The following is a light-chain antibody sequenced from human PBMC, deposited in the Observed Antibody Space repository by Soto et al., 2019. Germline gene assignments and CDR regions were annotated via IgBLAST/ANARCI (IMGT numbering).Light chain of an antibody. CDR1: MRDVGAYNL. V-gene: IGLV2-14*01. CDR2: EVR. Sequence: QSALTQPASVSGSAGQSITISCSGTMRDVGAYNLVSWYQQHPGTAPKLIIYEVRNRPSGISTRFSGSRSGNKASLTSSGLQSEDEGDDYCSAYTARSTLVLGGGTKLTVL. CDR3: SAYTARSTLV. J-gene: IGLJ3*02.